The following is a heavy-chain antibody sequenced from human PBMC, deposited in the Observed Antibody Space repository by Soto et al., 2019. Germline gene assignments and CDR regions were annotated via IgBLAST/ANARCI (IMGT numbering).Heavy chain of an antibody. D-gene: IGHD5-12*01. Sequence: ASVKVSCEASGDSFTGYYMHWVRQAPGQGLEWMGWINPNSGGTNYAQKFQGWVTMTRDTSISTAYMELSRLRSDDTAVYYCATNSGYDSYYYYYGMDVWGQGTTVTVSS. J-gene: IGHJ6*02. V-gene: IGHV1-2*04. CDR1: GDSFTGYY. CDR2: INPNSGGT. CDR3: ATNSGYDSYYYYYGMDV.